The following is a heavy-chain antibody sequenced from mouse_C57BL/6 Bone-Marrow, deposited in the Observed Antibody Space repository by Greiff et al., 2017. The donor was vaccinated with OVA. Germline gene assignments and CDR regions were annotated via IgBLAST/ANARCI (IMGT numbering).Heavy chain of an antibody. CDR3: AKACDCDVLYWYFDV. CDR2: IYPGDGGT. D-gene: IGHD2-4*01. V-gene: IGHV1-82*01. CDR1: GYAFSSYW. J-gene: IGHJ1*03. Sequence: QVQLQEPGPELVKPGASVKISCKASGYAFSSYWMNWVKQRPGQGLEWIGRIYPGDGGTNYNGKFKGKATLTVDKSSSTAYMQLSSLTSEDSAVYFCAKACDCDVLYWYFDVWGTGTTVTVSS.